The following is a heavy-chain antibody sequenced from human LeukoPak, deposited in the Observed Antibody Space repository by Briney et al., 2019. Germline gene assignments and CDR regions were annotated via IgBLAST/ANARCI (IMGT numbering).Heavy chain of an antibody. J-gene: IGHJ3*02. CDR2: IIPIFGTA. CDR3: AREAGVVTLDAFDI. CDR1: GGTFSSYA. D-gene: IGHD3-3*01. Sequence: ASAKVSCKASGGTFSSYAISWVRQAPGQGLEWMGGIIPIFGTANYAQKFRGRVTITADKSTSTAYMELSSLRSEDTAVYYCAREAGVVTLDAFDIWGQGTMVTVSS. V-gene: IGHV1-69*06.